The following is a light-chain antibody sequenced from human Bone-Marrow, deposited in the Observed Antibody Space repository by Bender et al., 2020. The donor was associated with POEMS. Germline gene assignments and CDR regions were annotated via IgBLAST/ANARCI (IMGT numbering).Light chain of an antibody. V-gene: IGLV3-1*01. J-gene: IGLJ2*01. Sequence: SYELTQPTSVSVSPGQTASITFSGDKLGDKFASWYQQKPGQSPVLVIYQDRKRPSGIPERFSGSNSGNTATLSISGTQAMDEADYYCQAWDSSVVFGGGTKLTVL. CDR3: QAWDSSVV. CDR1: KLGDKF. CDR2: QDR.